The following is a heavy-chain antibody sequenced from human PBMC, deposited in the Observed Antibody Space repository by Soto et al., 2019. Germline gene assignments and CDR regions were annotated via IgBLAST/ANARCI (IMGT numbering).Heavy chain of an antibody. D-gene: IGHD2-8*01. Sequence: TGGSLRLSCASSGFTFSDYSMSWVRQAPGRGLEWVSTFTRRGNIYYADSVKGRFTISRDNSKGTLYLQMDSLRAEDTALYYCAREYAPGSPNYDYWGLGTLVTISS. CDR3: AREYAPGSPNYDY. V-gene: IGHV3-23*01. CDR2: FTRRGNI. CDR1: GFTFSDYS. J-gene: IGHJ4*02.